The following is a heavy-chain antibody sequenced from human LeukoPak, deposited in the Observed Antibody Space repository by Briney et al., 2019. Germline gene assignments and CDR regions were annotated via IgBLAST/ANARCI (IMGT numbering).Heavy chain of an antibody. V-gene: IGHV3-23*01. CDR2: ISGSGGST. Sequence: GGSLRLSCTASGVTLSSYAMSWVRQAPGKGLEWVSAISGSGGSTYYADSVKGRFTISRDNSKNTLYLQMNSLRAEDTAVYYCAKAGKYGGLHLFDYWGQGTLVTVSS. CDR3: AKAGKYGGLHLFDY. CDR1: GVTLSSYA. D-gene: IGHD4-23*01. J-gene: IGHJ4*02.